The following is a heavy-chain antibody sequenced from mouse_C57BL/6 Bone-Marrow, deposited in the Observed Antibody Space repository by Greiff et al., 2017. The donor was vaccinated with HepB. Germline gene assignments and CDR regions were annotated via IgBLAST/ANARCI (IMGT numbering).Heavy chain of an antibody. CDR2: INPSTGGT. CDR3: AIFPSRHYHARCYAIDY. Sequence: EVLLQQSAPELVQPGAAVKISCQASAYSFTSYYMIWVKQSPEKSLEWIGEINPSTGGTTYKQKFTAKATLTVDKSSSTAYMQLKRPTSEASAVYYCAIFPSRHYHARCYAIDYWGQGTSVPVSS. J-gene: IGHJ4*01. CDR1: AYSFTSYY. D-gene: IGHD5-5*01. V-gene: IGHV1-42*01.